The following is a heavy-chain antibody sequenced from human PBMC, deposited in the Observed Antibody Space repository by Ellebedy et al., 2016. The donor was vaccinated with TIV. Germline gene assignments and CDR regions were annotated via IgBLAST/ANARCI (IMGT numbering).Heavy chain of an antibody. CDR1: GFTVSNFF. V-gene: IGHV3-66*01. CDR3: ARDPGGGGNYGDNWFDP. J-gene: IGHJ5*02. D-gene: IGHD4-17*01. CDR2: IYTDGGT. Sequence: GESLKISCAASGFTVSNFFMSWVRQAPGKGLEWGSVIYTDGGTNYTDSVMGRFTISRDNSENTLYLQMDSLRAEDTAVYYCARDPGGGGNYGDNWFDPWGQGTLVTVSS.